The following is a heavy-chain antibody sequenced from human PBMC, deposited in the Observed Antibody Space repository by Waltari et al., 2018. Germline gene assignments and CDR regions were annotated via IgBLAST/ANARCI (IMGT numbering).Heavy chain of an antibody. Sequence: EVQLVQSGAEVKKPGESLKISCKGSGYRFTNYWIGWVRQMPGNGLEWMGIIYPRYSDTTYSPSFQGQVTISAAKSITTAYLKWSSLKASDTAMYYCARLSRYVIAIRPEVIDYWGQGTLVTVAS. CDR3: ARLSRYVIAIRPEVIDY. CDR1: GYRFTNYW. CDR2: IYPRYSDT. D-gene: IGHD6-6*01. V-gene: IGHV5-51*01. J-gene: IGHJ4*02.